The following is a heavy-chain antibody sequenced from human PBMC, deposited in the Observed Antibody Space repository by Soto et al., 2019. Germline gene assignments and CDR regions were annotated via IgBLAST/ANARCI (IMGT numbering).Heavy chain of an antibody. CDR3: ARSDSSSWYYYGMDV. D-gene: IGHD6-13*01. CDR1: GGSISSSNW. V-gene: IGHV4-4*02. Sequence: QVQLQESDPGLVKPSGTLSLTCAVSGGSISSSNWWSWDRQPPGKGLEWIGEIYHSGSTNYNPSLKHRVTISVDKSKNQLSLKLSSVTSADTAVYYCARSDSSSWYYYGMDVWGKGNTVTVSS. J-gene: IGHJ6*04. CDR2: IYHSGST.